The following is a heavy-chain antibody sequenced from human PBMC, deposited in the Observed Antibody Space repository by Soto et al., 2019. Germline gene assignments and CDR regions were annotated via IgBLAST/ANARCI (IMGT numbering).Heavy chain of an antibody. CDR1: GGTFSSYT. D-gene: IGHD3-16*01. Sequence: SVKVSCKASGGTFSSYTISWVRQAPGQGLEWMGRMIPILGIANYAQKFQGRVTITADKSTSTAYMELSRLRSDATAVYYCARQGVSYGMDVWGQGTTVTVSS. CDR2: MIPILGIA. J-gene: IGHJ6*02. V-gene: IGHV1-69*02. CDR3: ARQGVSYGMDV.